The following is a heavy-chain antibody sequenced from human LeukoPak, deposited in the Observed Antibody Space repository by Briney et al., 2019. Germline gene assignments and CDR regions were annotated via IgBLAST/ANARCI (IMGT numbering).Heavy chain of an antibody. CDR1: GFIFSNSD. Sequence: GGSLRLSCAASGFIFSNSDMNWVRQAPGKGLDWVSAISGSGTITYYADSVKGRFTISRDNSKNTLYLQMNSLRADDTAVYYCAKNLTVAGTLFDYWGQGTLVTVSS. V-gene: IGHV3-23*01. CDR3: AKNLTVAGTLFDY. CDR2: ISGSGTIT. D-gene: IGHD6-19*01. J-gene: IGHJ4*02.